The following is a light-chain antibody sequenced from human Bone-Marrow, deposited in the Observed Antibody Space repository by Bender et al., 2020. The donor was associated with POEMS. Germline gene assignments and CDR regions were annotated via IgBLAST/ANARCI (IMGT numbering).Light chain of an antibody. CDR1: SSDVGASNF. CDR2: SVS. J-gene: IGLJ3*02. CDR3: QSYDRSLGGWV. V-gene: IGLV2-14*03. Sequence: QAALTQPASVSGSPGQSITISCTGTSSDVGASNFVSWYQQHPGEAPKLLIYSVSNRPSGVYHRFSGSKSGNTASLTISGLQADDEAEYFCQSYDRSLGGWVFGGGTKVTVL.